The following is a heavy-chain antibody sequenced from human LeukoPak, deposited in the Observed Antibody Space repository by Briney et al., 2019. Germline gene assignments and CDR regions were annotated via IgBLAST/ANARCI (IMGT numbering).Heavy chain of an antibody. CDR3: ARGYYDFWSGYSTDYFDY. Sequence: PSETLSLTCAVSGYSISSGYYWGWIRQPPGKGLEWIGSIYHSGSTYYNPSLKSRVTISVDTSKNQFSLKLSSVTAADTAVYYCARGYYDFWSGYSTDYFDYWGQGTLVTVSS. D-gene: IGHD3-3*01. V-gene: IGHV4-38-2*01. CDR1: GYSISSGYY. J-gene: IGHJ4*02. CDR2: IYHSGST.